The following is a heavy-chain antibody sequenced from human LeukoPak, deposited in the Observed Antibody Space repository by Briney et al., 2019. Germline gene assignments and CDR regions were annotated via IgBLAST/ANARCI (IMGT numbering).Heavy chain of an antibody. CDR1: GFTFGVYW. D-gene: IGHD6-13*01. V-gene: IGHV3-49*04. J-gene: IGHJ4*02. Sequence: GGSLRLSCTASGFTFGVYWMSWVRQAPGKGLEWVGFIRSKAYGGTTEYAASVKGRFTISRDDSKSIAYLQMNSLKTEDTAVYYCTRSGYSSSWYLDYWGQGTLVTVSS. CDR3: TRSGYSSSWYLDY. CDR2: IRSKAYGGTT.